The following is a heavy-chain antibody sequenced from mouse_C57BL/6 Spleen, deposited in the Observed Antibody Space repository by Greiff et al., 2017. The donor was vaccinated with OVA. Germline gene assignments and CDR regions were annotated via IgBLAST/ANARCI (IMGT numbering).Heavy chain of an antibody. D-gene: IGHD2-13*01. Sequence: QVQLKQPGAELVRPGSSVKLSCKASGYTFTSYWMHWVKQRPIQGLEWIGNIDPSDSETHYNQKFKDKATLTVDKSSSTAYMQLSSLTSEDSAVYYCARSDPRWYFDVWGTGTTVTVSS. V-gene: IGHV1-52*01. CDR1: GYTFTSYW. CDR3: ARSDPRWYFDV. CDR2: IDPSDSET. J-gene: IGHJ1*03.